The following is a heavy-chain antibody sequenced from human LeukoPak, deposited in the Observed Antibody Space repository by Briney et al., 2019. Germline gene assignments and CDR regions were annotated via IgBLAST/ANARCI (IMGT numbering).Heavy chain of an antibody. D-gene: IGHD2-2*01. Sequence: SETLSLTCTVSGGSVSSGSDYWSWSRPPPGKGLGWIGNIYYSGSTNYNPSLKSRVTISVDTSKKQFSLKLSSVTAADTAVYYCARKHCSSAVCYGFDPWGQGTLVTVSS. CDR2: IYYSGST. CDR3: ARKHCSSAVCYGFDP. J-gene: IGHJ5*02. CDR1: GGSVSSGSDY. V-gene: IGHV4-61*01.